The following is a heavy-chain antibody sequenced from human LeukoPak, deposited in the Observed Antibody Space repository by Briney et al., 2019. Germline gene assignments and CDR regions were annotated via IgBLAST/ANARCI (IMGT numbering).Heavy chain of an antibody. CDR3: ARGGRDYHDSSGFY. D-gene: IGHD3-22*01. V-gene: IGHV1-69*04. CDR2: IIPILGIA. Sequence: ASVKVSCKASGGTFSSYAISWVRQAPGQGLEWMGRIIPILGIANYAQKFQGRVTITADKSTSTAYMELSSLRSEDTAVYYCARGGRDYHDSSGFYWGQGTLVTVSS. J-gene: IGHJ4*02. CDR1: GGTFSSYA.